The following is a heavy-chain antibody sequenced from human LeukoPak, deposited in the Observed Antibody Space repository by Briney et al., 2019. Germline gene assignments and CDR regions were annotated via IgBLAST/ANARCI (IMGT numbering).Heavy chain of an antibody. CDR3: ARSGYCSGGSCYDFDY. V-gene: IGHV1-69*05. D-gene: IGHD2-15*01. J-gene: IGHJ4*02. CDR2: IIPIFGTA. CDR1: GGTFSSYA. Sequence: SVKVSCKASGGTFSSYAISWVRQAPGQGLEWMGGIIPIFGTANYAQKFQGRVTITTDESTSTAYMELSSLRSEDTAVYYCARSGYCSGGSCYDFDYWGQGTLVTVSS.